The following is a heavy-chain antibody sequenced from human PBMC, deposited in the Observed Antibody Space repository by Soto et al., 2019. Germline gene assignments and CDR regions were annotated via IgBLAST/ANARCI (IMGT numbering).Heavy chain of an antibody. Sequence: QVQLQESGPGLVKPSETLSLTCTVSGGSISSYYWSWIRQPPGKGLEWIGYIYYSGSTNYNPSLKRRVTIAVDTSKNQFSLKLSSVTAADTAVYYCARHVEDGYSIFDYWGQGTLVTVSS. D-gene: IGHD4-4*01. CDR3: ARHVEDGYSIFDY. CDR2: IYYSGST. J-gene: IGHJ4*02. CDR1: GGSISSYY. V-gene: IGHV4-59*08.